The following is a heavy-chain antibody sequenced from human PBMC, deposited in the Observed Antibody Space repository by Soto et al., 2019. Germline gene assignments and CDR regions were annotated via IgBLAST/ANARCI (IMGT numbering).Heavy chain of an antibody. J-gene: IGHJ4*02. CDR1: GFTFSGSA. V-gene: IGHV3-73*02. D-gene: IGHD5-12*01. CDR3: TREIVATPSGY. Sequence: EVQLVESGGGLVQPGGSLKLSCAASGFTFSGSAMHWVRQASGKGLEWVGRIRSKANSYATAYAASVKGRFTISRDDSKNTAYLQMNSLKTEDTAVYYCTREIVATPSGYWGQGTLVTVSS. CDR2: IRSKANSYAT.